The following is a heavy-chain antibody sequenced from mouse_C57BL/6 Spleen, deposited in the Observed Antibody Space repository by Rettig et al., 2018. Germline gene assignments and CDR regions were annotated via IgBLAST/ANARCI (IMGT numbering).Heavy chain of an antibody. Sequence: EVQLVESGGGLVQPKGSLKLSCAASGFSFNTYAMNWVRQAPGQGLEWVARISSKSNNYATYYADSVKDRFTIARDDSESMLYLQMNNLKTEDTAMYYCVRQGGYDAYWGQGTLVTVSA. D-gene: IGHD2-2*01. V-gene: IGHV10-1*01. CDR1: GFSFNTYA. CDR3: VRQGGYDAY. CDR2: ISSKSNNYAT. J-gene: IGHJ3*01.